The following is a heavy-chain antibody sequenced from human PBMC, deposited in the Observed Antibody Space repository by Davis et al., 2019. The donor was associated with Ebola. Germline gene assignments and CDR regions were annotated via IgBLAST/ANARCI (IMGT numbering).Heavy chain of an antibody. CDR3: AREEGLVLEWLFAEY. Sequence: GGSLRLSCAASGFTFSSYGMHWVRQAPGKGLEWVAVISYDGSNKYYADSVKGRFTISRDNSKNTLYLQMNSLRAEDTAVYYCAREEGLVLEWLFAEYWGQGTLVTVSS. CDR2: ISYDGSNK. D-gene: IGHD3-3*01. J-gene: IGHJ4*02. V-gene: IGHV3-30*03. CDR1: GFTFSSYG.